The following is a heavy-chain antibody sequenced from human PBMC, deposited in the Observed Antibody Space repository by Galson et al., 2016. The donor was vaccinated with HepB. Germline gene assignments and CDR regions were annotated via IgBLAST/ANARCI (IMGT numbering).Heavy chain of an antibody. J-gene: IGHJ4*02. CDR1: GFTFSIYE. V-gene: IGHV3-48*03. D-gene: IGHD3-16*01. Sequence: SLRLSCAASGFTFSIYEMNWVRLAPGKGPEWISYIDDRSRTTLYADSVRGRFTISRDNAKNLLFLQMNNLRVEDTAVYYCATLELRPPTDYWAREPWSPSPQ. CDR2: IDDRSRTT. CDR3: ATLELRPPTDY.